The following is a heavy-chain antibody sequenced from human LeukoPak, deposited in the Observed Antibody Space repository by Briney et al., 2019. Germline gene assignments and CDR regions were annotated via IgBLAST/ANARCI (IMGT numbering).Heavy chain of an antibody. V-gene: IGHV1-69*13. CDR3: ARAPPGVVVAATTNWYFDL. D-gene: IGHD2-15*01. CDR1: GGTFSSYA. CDR2: IIPIFGTA. J-gene: IGHJ2*01. Sequence: GASVKVSCKASGGTFSSYAISWVRQAPGQGLEWMGGIIPIFGTANYAQKFQGRVTITADESTSTAYMELSSLRSEDTAVHYCARAPPGVVVAATTNWYFDLWGRGTLVTVSS.